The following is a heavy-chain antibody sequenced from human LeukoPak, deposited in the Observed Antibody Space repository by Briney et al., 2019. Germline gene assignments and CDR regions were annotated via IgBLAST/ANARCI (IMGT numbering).Heavy chain of an antibody. CDR2: IYASGSI. Sequence: PSETLSLTCTVSGGSISSYYWSWIRQPAGKGLEWIGRIYASGSINYNPSLKSRVTMSVDTSKNQLSLKLTSVTAADTAVYYCARDGPQLELLDYWGQGTLVTVSS. V-gene: IGHV4-4*07. D-gene: IGHD1-7*01. J-gene: IGHJ4*02. CDR1: GGSISSYY. CDR3: ARDGPQLELLDY.